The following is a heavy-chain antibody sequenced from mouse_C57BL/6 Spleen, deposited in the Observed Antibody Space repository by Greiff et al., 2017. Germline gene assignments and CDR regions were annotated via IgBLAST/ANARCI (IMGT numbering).Heavy chain of an antibody. CDR3: ARCSNYWYFDV. CDR1: GYTFTDYY. J-gene: IGHJ1*03. Sequence: VQLQQSGAELVRPGASVKLSCKASGYTFTDYYINWVKQRPGQGLEWIARIYPGSGNTYYNEKFKGKATLTAEKSSSTAYMQLSSLTSEDSAVYFCARCSNYWYFDVWGTGTTVTVSS. D-gene: IGHD1-1*01. CDR2: IYPGSGNT. V-gene: IGHV1-76*01.